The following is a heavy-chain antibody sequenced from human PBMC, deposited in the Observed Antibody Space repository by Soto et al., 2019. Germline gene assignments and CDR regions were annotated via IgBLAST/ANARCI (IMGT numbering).Heavy chain of an antibody. Sequence: GGSLRLSCAASGFTFSSYSMNWVRQAPGKGLEWVSSISSSSSYIYYADSVKGRFTISRDNAKNSLYLQMNSLRAEDTAVYYCARGRYYDILTGYPSYWGQGALVTVSS. CDR1: GFTFSSYS. V-gene: IGHV3-21*01. D-gene: IGHD3-9*01. CDR3: ARGRYYDILTGYPSY. J-gene: IGHJ4*02. CDR2: ISSSSSYI.